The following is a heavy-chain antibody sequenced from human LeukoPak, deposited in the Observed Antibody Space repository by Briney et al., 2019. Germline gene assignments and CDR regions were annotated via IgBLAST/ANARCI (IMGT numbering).Heavy chain of an antibody. Sequence: GGSLRLFCAASGFTFSSYGMHWVRQAPGKGLEGVSFIRYDGSNKYYGGSVKGRFTISRDNSENSLFLQMNSLRPEDTAVYYCAKDAVYDSSGYFGYWGQGTLVTVSS. D-gene: IGHD3-22*01. CDR3: AKDAVYDSSGYFGY. J-gene: IGHJ4*02. V-gene: IGHV3-30*02. CDR2: IRYDGSNK. CDR1: GFTFSSYG.